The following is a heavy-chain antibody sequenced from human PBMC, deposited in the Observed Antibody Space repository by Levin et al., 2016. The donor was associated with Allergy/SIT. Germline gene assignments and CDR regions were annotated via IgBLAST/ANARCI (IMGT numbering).Heavy chain of an antibody. CDR2: INRSGTT. V-gene: IGHV4-38-2*02. Sequence: PGKGLEWIGVINRSGTTYYNPSLQSRVAISRDTSKNQFSLKMTSVTAADTAVYYCARGVDYWGQGSLVTVSS. CDR3: ARGVDY. J-gene: IGHJ4*02.